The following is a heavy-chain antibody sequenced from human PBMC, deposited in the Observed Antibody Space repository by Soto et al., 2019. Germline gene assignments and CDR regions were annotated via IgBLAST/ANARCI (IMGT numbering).Heavy chain of an antibody. CDR1: GLTFNTYG. V-gene: IGHV3-30*18. CDR2: ISYDGSNK. Sequence: QVQLVESGGGVVQPGRSLRLSCAASGLTFNTYGMHWVRQAPGKGLEWVAVISYDGSNKYYADSVKGRFTISRDNSKNTLYLQMNSLRGEDTAVYYCAKDLGRYNYGVDVWGQGTTVTVSS. CDR3: AKDLGRYNYGVDV. D-gene: IGHD3-16*01. J-gene: IGHJ6*02.